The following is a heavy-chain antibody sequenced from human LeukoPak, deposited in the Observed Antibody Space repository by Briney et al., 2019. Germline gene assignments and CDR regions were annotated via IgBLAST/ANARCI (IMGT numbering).Heavy chain of an antibody. CDR2: IFYSGIT. D-gene: IGHD3-10*01. CDR1: GGSMSNIYY. J-gene: IGHJ4*02. CDR3: ARESPGGTGLNY. V-gene: IGHV4-39*07. Sequence: SETLSLTCNVSGGSMSNIYYWGWIRQPPGKGLEWIGYIFYSGITYYNPSLRSRVTIAIDTSKSQFSLKLSSVTAADTAVYYCARESPGGTGLNYWGQGTLVTVSS.